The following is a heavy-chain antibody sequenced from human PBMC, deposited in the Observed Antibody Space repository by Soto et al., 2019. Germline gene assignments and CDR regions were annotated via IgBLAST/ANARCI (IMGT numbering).Heavy chain of an antibody. D-gene: IGHD1-26*01. V-gene: IGHV1-8*01. J-gene: IGHJ4*02. CDR3: AGEKVGTTGIDF. Sequence: QAQLVQSGAEVKKPGASVKVSCKVSGYTFTGYDINWVRQATGQGLEWMGWMNPNSGNTGYAQNFQGRVTMTRDNSITTAYMELTSLRDYDSAVYYCAGEKVGTTGIDFWGQGTLVTVSS. CDR2: MNPNSGNT. CDR1: GYTFTGYD.